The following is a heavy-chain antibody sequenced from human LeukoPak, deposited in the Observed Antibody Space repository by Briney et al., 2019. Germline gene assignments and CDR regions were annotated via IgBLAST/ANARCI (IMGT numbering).Heavy chain of an antibody. CDR3: ARAGSSGWSNWFDP. V-gene: IGHV1-2*02. Sequence: ASVKVSCRASGYTFTGYYMHWVRQAPGQGLEWMGWINPNSGGTNYAQKFQGRVTMTRDTSISTAYMELSRLRSDDTAVYYCARAGSSGWSNWFDPWGQGTLVTVSS. CDR2: INPNSGGT. D-gene: IGHD6-19*01. J-gene: IGHJ5*02. CDR1: GYTFTGYY.